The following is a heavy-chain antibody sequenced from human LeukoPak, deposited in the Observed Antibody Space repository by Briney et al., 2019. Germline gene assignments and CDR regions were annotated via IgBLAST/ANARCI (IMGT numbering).Heavy chain of an antibody. CDR1: GFTFSSYG. CDR2: IRYDGSNK. V-gene: IGHV3-30*02. D-gene: IGHD5-18*01. CDR3: AKGRGYSYVAAFDI. J-gene: IGHJ3*02. Sequence: GGSLRLSCAASGFTFSSYGMHWVRQAPGKGLEWVAFIRYDGSNKYYADSVKGRFTISRDNSKNTLYLQMNSLRAEDTAVYYCAKGRGYSYVAAFDIWGQGTMVTVSS.